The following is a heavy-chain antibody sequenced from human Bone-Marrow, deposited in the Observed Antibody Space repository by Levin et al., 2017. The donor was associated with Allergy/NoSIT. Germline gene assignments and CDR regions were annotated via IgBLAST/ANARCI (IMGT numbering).Heavy chain of an antibody. CDR1: GYNFGKFW. J-gene: IGHJ6*02. Sequence: NRGESLKISCKGSGYNFGKFWHAWVRQVPGKGLEWMGVIYPGDSDTRYGPSFQGQVTMSADKSMATAYLEWSSVKVSDNGMYYCTRVSSGMLGGVYGMDVWGQGTTVNVSS. D-gene: IGHD3-16*01. V-gene: IGHV5-51*01. CDR2: IYPGDSDT. CDR3: TRVSSGMLGGVYGMDV.